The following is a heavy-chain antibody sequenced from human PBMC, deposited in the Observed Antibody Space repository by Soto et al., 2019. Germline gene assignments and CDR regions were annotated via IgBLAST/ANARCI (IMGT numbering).Heavy chain of an antibody. D-gene: IGHD3-16*01. CDR3: ATEVGDNPASPFDS. V-gene: IGHV1-69*01. CDR2: IIPLFGTA. J-gene: IGHJ4*02. Sequence: QVQLVQSGAEVKKPGSSVKVSCKASGVTFSSETISWVRQAPGQGLAWVGGIIPLFGTANYAQRFQGRVRLTADESTSTLYIELSSLRSDDTALDCCATEVGDNPASPFDSWGEGTLVTVSS. CDR1: GVTFSSET.